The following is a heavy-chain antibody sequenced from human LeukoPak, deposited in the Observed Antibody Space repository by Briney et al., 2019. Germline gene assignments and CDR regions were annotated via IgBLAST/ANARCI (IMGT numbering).Heavy chain of an antibody. CDR3: ARERFHGSGAPKFDY. CDR2: ISISTSYI. D-gene: IGHD3-10*01. CDR1: GFIFGVYS. Sequence: GGSLRLSCAASGFIFGVYSMNWVRQAPGKGLEWVASISISTSYIDYADSVKGRFTISRDNAKNSLYLEMNSLRVDDTAVYYCARERFHGSGAPKFDYWGQGTLVTVSS. J-gene: IGHJ4*02. V-gene: IGHV3-21*01.